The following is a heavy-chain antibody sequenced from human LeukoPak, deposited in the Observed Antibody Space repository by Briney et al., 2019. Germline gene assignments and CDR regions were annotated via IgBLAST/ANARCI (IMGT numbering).Heavy chain of an antibody. Sequence: PSETLSLTCAVYGGSFSGYYWSWIRQPPGKGLEWIGEINHSGSTNYNPSLKSRVTISVDTSKNQFSLKLSSVTAADTAVYYCARVRYSNYFDYWGQGTLVTVCS. J-gene: IGHJ4*02. CDR3: ARVRYSNYFDY. D-gene: IGHD4-11*01. V-gene: IGHV4-34*01. CDR2: INHSGST. CDR1: GGSFSGYY.